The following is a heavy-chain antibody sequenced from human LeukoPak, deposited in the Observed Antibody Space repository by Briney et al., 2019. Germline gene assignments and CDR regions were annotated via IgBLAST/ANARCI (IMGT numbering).Heavy chain of an antibody. CDR2: ISACNGNT. J-gene: IGHJ3*02. CDR3: ARVAIPTYYDFWSAPGTFDI. CDR1: GYTFTRYG. D-gene: IGHD3-3*01. V-gene: IGHV1-18*01. Sequence: GASVKVSCKASGYTFTRYGISWVRQAPGQGLEWMGWISACNGNTNYAQKLQGRVTMTTDTSTSTAYMELRSLRSDDTAVYYCARVAIPTYYDFWSAPGTFDIWGQGTMVTVSS.